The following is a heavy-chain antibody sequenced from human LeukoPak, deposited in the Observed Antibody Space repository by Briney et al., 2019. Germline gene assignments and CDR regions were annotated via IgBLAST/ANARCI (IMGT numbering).Heavy chain of an antibody. D-gene: IGHD2-15*01. CDR3: AGEWRYCGGGSCCNDAFDI. Sequence: PGGSLRLSCAASGFILSSYGMTWVRQAPGNGLEWVSYISSSSTTIYYADSVNGRSTFPGDNAKKSLYLLVSRLRDEAAAVYFCAGEWRYCGGGSCCNDAFDIWGQGTMVTVSS. J-gene: IGHJ3*02. CDR2: ISSSSTTI. V-gene: IGHV3-48*02. CDR1: GFILSSYG.